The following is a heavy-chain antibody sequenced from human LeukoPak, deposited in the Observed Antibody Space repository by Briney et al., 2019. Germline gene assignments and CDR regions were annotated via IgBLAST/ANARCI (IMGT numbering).Heavy chain of an antibody. CDR3: ARDWPLGSYYYGMDV. V-gene: IGHV4-4*07. D-gene: IGHD3-16*01. CDR2: IYTSVNT. CDR1: GGSISNYH. J-gene: IGHJ6*02. Sequence: SETLSLTCTVSGGSISNYHWSWVRQPAGKGLEWIGRIYTSVNTDYNPSLKSRVTMSVDTSKNQFSLKLSFVTAADTAVYYCARDWPLGSYYYGMDVWGQGTTVTVSS.